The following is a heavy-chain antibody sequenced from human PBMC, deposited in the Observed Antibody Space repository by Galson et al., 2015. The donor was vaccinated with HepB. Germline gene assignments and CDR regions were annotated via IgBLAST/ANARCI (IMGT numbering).Heavy chain of an antibody. CDR2: TISSGNSS. D-gene: IGHD6-19*01. Sequence: PLRLYCPDHGFSSSTSVMTWVRQAEGKGLEWVSSTISSGNSSEYAASVKGRFTISRDNSKNTLYLQMSSLRVEDTAVYYGAKSSNRWAFDIWVQGTTVTVSS. J-gene: IGHJ3*02. V-gene: IGHV3-23*05. CDR1: GFSSSTSV. CDR3: AKSSNRWAFDI.